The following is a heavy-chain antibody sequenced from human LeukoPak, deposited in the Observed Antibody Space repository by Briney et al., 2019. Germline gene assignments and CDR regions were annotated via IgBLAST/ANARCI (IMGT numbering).Heavy chain of an antibody. CDR2: IKQDGSEK. CDR1: GFTFTTYW. CDR3: VRDIDGYYYGTIGSYLWFDY. V-gene: IGHV3-7*01. Sequence: GGSLRLSCAASGFTFTTYWMSWVRQAPGKGLEWVANIKQDGSEKSYEDSVKGRFTISRDNAKNSLYLQMNSLRAEDTAVYYCVRDIDGYYYGTIGSYLWFDYWGQGAQVTVSS. D-gene: IGHD3-22*01. J-gene: IGHJ4*02.